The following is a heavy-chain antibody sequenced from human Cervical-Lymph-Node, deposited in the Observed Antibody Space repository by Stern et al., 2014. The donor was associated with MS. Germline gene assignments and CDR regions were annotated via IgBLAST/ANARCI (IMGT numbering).Heavy chain of an antibody. D-gene: IGHD3-22*01. V-gene: IGHV4-61*02. CDR1: GVSITSSSFY. J-gene: IGHJ4*02. Sequence: VQLVESGPGLVKPSQTLSLTCTVSGVSITSSSFYWTWIRQPAGQGLEWIGRIYVRGHPDSNPSLRGRFSMSLAASKNQFSLDLPSVTADDTAVYYCARQAGYYDNSAYYNYWGQGTLVTVSS. CDR3: ARQAGYYDNSAYYNY. CDR2: IYVRGHP.